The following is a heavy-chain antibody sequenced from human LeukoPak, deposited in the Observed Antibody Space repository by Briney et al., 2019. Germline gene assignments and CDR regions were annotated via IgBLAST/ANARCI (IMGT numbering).Heavy chain of an antibody. J-gene: IGHJ6*02. V-gene: IGHV3-21*01. CDR1: GFTFSSYS. CDR3: ARDRERYFDWLLSPYYCYGMDV. CDR2: ISSGSTYI. D-gene: IGHD3-9*01. Sequence: GGSLRLSCAASGFTFSSYSMNWVRQAPGKGLEWLSSISSGSTYIYYADSVKGRFTISRDNAKNSLYLQMNSLRAEDTAVYYCARDRERYFDWLLSPYYCYGMDVWGQGTTVTVSS.